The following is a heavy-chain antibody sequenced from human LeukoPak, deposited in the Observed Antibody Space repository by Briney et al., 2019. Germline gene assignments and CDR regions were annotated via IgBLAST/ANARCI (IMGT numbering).Heavy chain of an antibody. CDR2: ISAYNGNT. D-gene: IGHD3-22*01. CDR3: ARPLYYDSTGYHQYYFDH. J-gene: IGHJ4*02. Sequence: ASVKVSCKASGYTFTSYGISWVRQAPRQGLEWMGWISAYNGNTNYAQNLQGRVTMTTETSTSTAYMDLRSLRSDDTAVYYCARPLYYDSTGYHQYYFDHWGQGTLVTVSS. V-gene: IGHV1-18*01. CDR1: GYTFTSYG.